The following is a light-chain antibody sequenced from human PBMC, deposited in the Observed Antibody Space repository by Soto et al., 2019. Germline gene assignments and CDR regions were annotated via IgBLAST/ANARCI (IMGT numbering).Light chain of an antibody. Sequence: DVQMTQSPSTLSASVGDRVTITCRASQNVNIWLAWYQQKPGRAPNLLIHKASTLETGVPSRFSGSGSGTEFTLSISRLQPDDFATYDCHQYDSAPLTFGGGTKVEIK. CDR2: KAS. CDR1: QNVNIW. V-gene: IGKV1-5*03. J-gene: IGKJ4*01. CDR3: HQYDSAPLT.